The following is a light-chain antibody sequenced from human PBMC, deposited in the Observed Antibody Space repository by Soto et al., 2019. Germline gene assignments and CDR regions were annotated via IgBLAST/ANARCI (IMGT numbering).Light chain of an antibody. CDR2: SNN. V-gene: IGLV1-44*01. J-gene: IGLJ2*01. Sequence: QSVLTQPPSASGTPGQGVTISCSGSSSNIGSSHVYWYQQLPGTAPKLLIYSNNQRPSGVPDRFSGSKSGTSASLAISGLQSEDEADYYCAAWDDSLNVVFGGGTKLTVL. CDR3: AAWDDSLNVV. CDR1: SSNIGSSH.